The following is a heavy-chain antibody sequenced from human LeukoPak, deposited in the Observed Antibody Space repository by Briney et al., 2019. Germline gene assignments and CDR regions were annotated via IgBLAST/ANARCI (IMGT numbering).Heavy chain of an antibody. CDR2: INTDGTVT. V-gene: IGHV3-74*01. D-gene: IGHD6-19*01. Sequence: PGGSLRLSCAASGFTFGKYWMLWVCQAPGKGLESVSRINTDGTVTTYADSVKGRFTVSRDNADNTMFLQMNSVRDEDTAVYYCATKQWLAPPPDSWGQGTPVTVSS. CDR3: ATKQWLAPPPDS. J-gene: IGHJ4*02. CDR1: GFTFGKYW.